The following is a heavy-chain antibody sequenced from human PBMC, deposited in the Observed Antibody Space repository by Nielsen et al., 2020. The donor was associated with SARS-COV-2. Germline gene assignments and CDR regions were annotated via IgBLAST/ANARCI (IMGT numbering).Heavy chain of an antibody. CDR1: GGTFSNYD. CDR2: ISAYNGNT. Sequence: ASVKVSRKASGGTFSNYDFIWVRQAPGQGLEWMGWISAYNGNTNYAQKLQGRVTMTTDTSTSTAYMELRSLRSDDTAVYYCARDRRAEIDYWGQGTLVTVSS. J-gene: IGHJ4*02. V-gene: IGHV1-18*01. CDR3: ARDRRAEIDY.